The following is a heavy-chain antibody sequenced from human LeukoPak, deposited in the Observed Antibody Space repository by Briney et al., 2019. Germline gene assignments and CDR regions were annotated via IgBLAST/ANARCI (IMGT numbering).Heavy chain of an antibody. J-gene: IGHJ1*01. V-gene: IGHV3-66*01. CDR2: IYTGGSI. CDR3: ARGVPAVVLIPGAGDFQH. Sequence: GVSLRLSCAASVFTLSSDYMSWVRQAPGKGLEGVSVIYTGGSIYYADSVKGRFTISRDNSKNTLYLQMNSLRAEDTAVYYCARGVPAVVLIPGAGDFQHWGQGTLVTVSS. D-gene: IGHD3-22*01. CDR1: VFTLSSDY.